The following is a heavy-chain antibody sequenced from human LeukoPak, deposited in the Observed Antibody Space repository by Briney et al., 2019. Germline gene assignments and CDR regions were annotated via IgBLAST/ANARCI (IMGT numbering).Heavy chain of an antibody. D-gene: IGHD2-21*01. J-gene: IGHJ5*02. V-gene: IGHV4-59*01. Sequence: PSETLSLTCTVSGGSISSYYWSWIRQPPGKGLEWIGYIYYSGSTNYNPSLKSRDTISVDTSKNQFPLKLSSVTAADTAVYYCARAIVVVPSAANWFDPWGQGTLVTVSS. CDR2: IYYSGST. CDR3: ARAIVVVPSAANWFDP. CDR1: GGSISSYY.